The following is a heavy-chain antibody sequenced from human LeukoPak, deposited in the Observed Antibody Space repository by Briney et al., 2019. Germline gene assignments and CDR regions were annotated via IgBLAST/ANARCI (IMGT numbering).Heavy chain of an antibody. D-gene: IGHD3-3*01. Sequence: PSETLSLTCTVSGGSISSYYWSWIRQPPGKGLEGIGYIYYSGSTNYNPSLKSRVTISVDTSKNQFSLKLSSVTAADTAVYYCAGRITIFGVVRDYWGQGTLVTVSS. CDR3: AGRITIFGVVRDY. CDR2: IYYSGST. J-gene: IGHJ4*02. V-gene: IGHV4-59*01. CDR1: GGSISSYY.